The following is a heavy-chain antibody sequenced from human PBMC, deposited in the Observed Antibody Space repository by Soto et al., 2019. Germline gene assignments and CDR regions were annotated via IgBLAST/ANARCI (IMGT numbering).Heavy chain of an antibody. D-gene: IGHD3-22*01. CDR3: AVGYYVLGAKVFYYYYMDV. CDR1: GGTFSSYT. Sequence: ASVKVSCKASGGTFSSYTISWVRQAPGQGLEWMGRIIPILGIANYAQKFQGRVTITADKSTSTAYMELSSLRSEDTAVYYCAVGYYVLGAKVFYYYYMDVWGKGTTVTVS. CDR2: IIPILGIA. J-gene: IGHJ6*03. V-gene: IGHV1-69*02.